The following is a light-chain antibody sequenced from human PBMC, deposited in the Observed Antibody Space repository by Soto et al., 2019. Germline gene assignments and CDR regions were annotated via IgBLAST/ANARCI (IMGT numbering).Light chain of an antibody. CDR2: DAS. V-gene: IGKV1-5*01. Sequence: DIQMTQSPSTLSASVGDRVTITCRASESVSSWLAWYQQKPGKAPNLLIYDASSLQSGVPSRFSGSGPGTEFTLTISGLQPDDSATYYCQHYKTYSRTFGQGTKVDIK. J-gene: IGKJ1*01. CDR1: ESVSSW. CDR3: QHYKTYSRT.